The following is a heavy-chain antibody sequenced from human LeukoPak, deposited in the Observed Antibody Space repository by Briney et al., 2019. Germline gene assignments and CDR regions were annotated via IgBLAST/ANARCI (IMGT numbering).Heavy chain of an antibody. CDR3: ARGGYDYYSSGYYYEGSFDI. V-gene: IGHV4-59*01. J-gene: IGHJ3*02. Sequence: PSEALSLTWIVCGGFISKYLCSWIGPPAGKGPEGVGDQHYSRSTYYNPSLKSRVTISVDTHKNQFSLKLSSVSAADTAVYYCARGGYDYYSSGYYYEGSFDIWGQGTMVTVSS. CDR2: QHYSRST. D-gene: IGHD3-22*01. CDR1: GGFISKYL.